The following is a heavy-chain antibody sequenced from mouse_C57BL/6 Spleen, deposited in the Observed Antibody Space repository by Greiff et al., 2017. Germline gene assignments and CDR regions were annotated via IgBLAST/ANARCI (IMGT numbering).Heavy chain of an antibody. D-gene: IGHD2-1*01. Sequence: EVKLMESGGGLVKPGGSLKLSCAASGFTFSSYAMSWVRQTPEKRLEWVATISDGGSYTYYPDNVKGRFTISRDNAKNNLYLQMSHLKSEDTAMYYCARDRDGNCFDYWGQGTTLTVSS. J-gene: IGHJ2*01. CDR3: ARDRDGNCFDY. V-gene: IGHV5-4*01. CDR2: ISDGGSYT. CDR1: GFTFSSYA.